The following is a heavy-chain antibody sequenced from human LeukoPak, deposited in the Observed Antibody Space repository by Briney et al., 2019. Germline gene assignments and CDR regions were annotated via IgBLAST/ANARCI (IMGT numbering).Heavy chain of an antibody. V-gene: IGHV1-69*05. CDR3: ARGGAEAVAGSLDF. D-gene: IGHD6-19*01. J-gene: IGHJ4*02. CDR2: IIPVFGTP. CDR1: GGIFNKYA. Sequence: GASVKVSCKASGGIFNKYAIYWMRQAPGQGLEWLGGIIPVFGTPNYAQRFQDRVTITTDESATTGYMELSTLKFEDTAVYYCARGGAEAVAGSLDFWGQGTLVTVS.